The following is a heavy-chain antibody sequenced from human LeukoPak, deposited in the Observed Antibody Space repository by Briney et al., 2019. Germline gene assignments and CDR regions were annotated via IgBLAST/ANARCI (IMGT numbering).Heavy chain of an antibody. Sequence: GGSLRLSCAASGFSFSTYELHWVRHAPGKGLEWVSYISASGQTIYYADSVRGRFTISRDNAKNSLYLQMNSLGAEDTAVYHCARDRGVDYGNDGFDIWGQGTTVTVSS. V-gene: IGHV3-48*03. CDR2: ISASGQTI. CDR1: GFSFSTYE. CDR3: ARDRGVDYGNDGFDI. J-gene: IGHJ3*02. D-gene: IGHD4/OR15-4a*01.